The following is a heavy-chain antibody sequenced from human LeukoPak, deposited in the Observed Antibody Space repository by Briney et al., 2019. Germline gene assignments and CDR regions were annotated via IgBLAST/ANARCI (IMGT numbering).Heavy chain of an antibody. J-gene: IGHJ3*02. D-gene: IGHD2-2*02. CDR3: CIVVVPAAIRGSSWFDDAFDI. Sequence: PGGSLRLSCAASGFTFGDYAMSWVRQAPGKGLEWVGFIRSKAYGGTTEYVASVKGRFTISRDDSKSIAYLQMNSLKTEDTAVYYCCIVVVPAAIRGSSWFDDAFDIWGQGTMVTVSS. CDR1: GFTFGDYA. V-gene: IGHV3-49*04. CDR2: IRSKAYGGTT.